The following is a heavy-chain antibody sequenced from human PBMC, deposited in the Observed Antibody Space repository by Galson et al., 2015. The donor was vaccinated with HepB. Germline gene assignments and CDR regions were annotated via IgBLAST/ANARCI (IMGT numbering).Heavy chain of an antibody. Sequence: ETLSLTCAVYGGSFNGYYWSWIRQPPGKGLEWIGEINHSGSTNYNPSLKSRVTISVDTSKNQFSLKLSSVTAADTAVYYCASIDLLTYALRDYWGQGTLVTVSS. V-gene: IGHV4-34*01. CDR2: INHSGST. CDR1: GGSFNGYY. CDR3: ASIDLLTYALRDY. J-gene: IGHJ4*02. D-gene: IGHD3-9*01.